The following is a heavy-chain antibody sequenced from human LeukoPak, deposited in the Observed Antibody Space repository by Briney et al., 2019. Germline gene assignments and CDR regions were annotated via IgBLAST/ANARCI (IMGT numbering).Heavy chain of an antibody. D-gene: IGHD2-21*02. V-gene: IGHV1-2*02. CDR1: GYTFTGYY. CDR2: INPNSGGT. Sequence: ASVKVSCKASGYTFTGYYMHWVRQAPGQGLEWMGWINPNSGGTNYAQKFQGRVTMTRDTSISTAYMELSRLRSDDTAVYYCARRPRPDCGGDCYAYYYYYGMDVWGQGTTVTVSS. CDR3: ARRPRPDCGGDCYAYYYYYGMDV. J-gene: IGHJ6*02.